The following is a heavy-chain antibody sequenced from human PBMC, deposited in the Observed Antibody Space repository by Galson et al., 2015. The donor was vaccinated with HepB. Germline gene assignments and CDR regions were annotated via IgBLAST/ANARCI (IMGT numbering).Heavy chain of an antibody. CDR2: IRSKANNYAT. CDR3: TRLGDFSGYSSR. D-gene: IGHD6-13*01. V-gene: IGHV3-73*01. CDR1: GFTFSGSA. J-gene: IGHJ4*02. Sequence: SLRLSCAASGFTFSGSAIHWVRQASGKGPEWVGRIRSKANNYATSYVPSLKGRFTISRDDSKNMAYLHMKSLETEDTAVYFCTRLGDFSGYSSRWGQGTLVTVSS.